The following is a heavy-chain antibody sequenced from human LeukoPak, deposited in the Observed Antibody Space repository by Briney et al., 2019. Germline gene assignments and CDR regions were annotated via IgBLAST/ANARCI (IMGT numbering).Heavy chain of an antibody. CDR3: ATAALYCSSTSCFDY. CDR2: FDPEDGGT. D-gene: IGHD2-2*01. J-gene: IGHJ4*02. V-gene: IGHV1-24*01. CDR1: GYTLTELS. Sequence: GASVKVSCKVSGYTLTELSMHWVRQAPGKGLEWMGGFDPEDGGTIYAQKFQGRVTMTEDTSTDTAYMELSSLRSEDTAVYYCATAALYCSSTSCFDYWGQGTLVTVSS.